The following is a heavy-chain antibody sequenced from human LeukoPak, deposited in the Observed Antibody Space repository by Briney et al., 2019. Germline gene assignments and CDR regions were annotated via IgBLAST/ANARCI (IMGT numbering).Heavy chain of an antibody. D-gene: IGHD6-13*01. J-gene: IGHJ5*02. V-gene: IGHV1-69*06. Sequence: GASVKVSCKASGGTFSSYAISWVRQAPGQGLEWMGGIIPIFGTANYAQKFQGRVTITADKSTSTAYMELSSLRSEDTAVYYCARDPAGIAAAGRWFDPWGQGTLVTVSS. CDR1: GGTFSSYA. CDR2: IIPIFGTA. CDR3: ARDPAGIAAAGRWFDP.